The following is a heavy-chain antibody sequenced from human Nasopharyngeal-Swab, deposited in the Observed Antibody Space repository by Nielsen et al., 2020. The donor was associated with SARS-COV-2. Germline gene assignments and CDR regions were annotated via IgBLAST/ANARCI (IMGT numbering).Heavy chain of an antibody. CDR1: GFTFSSYG. D-gene: IGHD2-21*01. V-gene: IGHV3-30*18. J-gene: IGHJ6*02. CDR2: ISFDGNNK. CDR3: AKAPYLRGLDV. Sequence: GGSLRLSCAASGFTFSSYGMHWVRQAPGKGLEWLAVISFDGNNKYYADSVKDRFTISRDNSKNTLYLQTNSLRVEDTAVYYCAKAPYLRGLDVWGQGTTVTVSS.